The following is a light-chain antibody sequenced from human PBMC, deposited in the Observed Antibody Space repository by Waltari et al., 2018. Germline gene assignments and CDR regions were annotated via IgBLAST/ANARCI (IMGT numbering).Light chain of an antibody. CDR1: QTISSY. V-gene: IGKV1-39*01. CDR3: QQSYNTPRT. CDR2: AAS. J-gene: IGKJ1*01. Sequence: DIQMTQSPSSLSASVGDRVTITCRASQTISSYLSWYQQKPGKAPNLLIYAASSLQSGVPSRFSGSGSGTDFTLTISSLQPEDFATYYCQQSYNTPRTFGQGTKV.